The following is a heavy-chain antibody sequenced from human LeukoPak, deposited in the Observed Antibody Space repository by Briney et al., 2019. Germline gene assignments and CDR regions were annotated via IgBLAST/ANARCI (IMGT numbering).Heavy chain of an antibody. J-gene: IGHJ4*02. Sequence: GRSLRLSCAASGFTFDDYAMHWVRQAPGKGLEWVSGISWNSGSIGYADSVKGRFTISRDNAKNSLYLQMNSLRAEDTAVYYCAKDATPFYSSPSDYWGQGTLVTVSS. CDR3: AKDATPFYSSPSDY. CDR1: GFTFDDYA. D-gene: IGHD1-26*01. CDR2: ISWNSGSI. V-gene: IGHV3-9*01.